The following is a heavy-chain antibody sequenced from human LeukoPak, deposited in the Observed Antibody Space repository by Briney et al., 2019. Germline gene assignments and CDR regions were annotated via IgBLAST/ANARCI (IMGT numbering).Heavy chain of an antibody. Sequence: GGSLRLSCAASGFTFSSNWMSWVRQAPGKGLEWVANIKQDGSEIYYVDSVKGRFTISRDNAKNSLYLQMNSLRAEDTAVYYCARVRRFLYYFDYWGQGTLVTVSS. CDR2: IKQDGSEI. J-gene: IGHJ4*02. V-gene: IGHV3-7*01. CDR3: ARVRRFLYYFDY. CDR1: GFTFSSNW. D-gene: IGHD3-3*01.